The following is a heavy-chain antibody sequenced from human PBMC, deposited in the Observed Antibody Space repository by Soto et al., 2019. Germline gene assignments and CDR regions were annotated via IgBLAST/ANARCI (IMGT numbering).Heavy chain of an antibody. D-gene: IGHD1-26*01. Sequence: GGSLRLSCAASGFTLSSYAMSWVRQAPGKGLEWVSAISGSGGSTYYADSVKGRFTISRDNSKNTLYLQMNSLRAEDTAVYYCAKVYSGSYSPFDYWGQGTLVTVSS. CDR2: ISGSGGST. CDR1: GFTLSSYA. CDR3: AKVYSGSYSPFDY. J-gene: IGHJ4*02. V-gene: IGHV3-23*01.